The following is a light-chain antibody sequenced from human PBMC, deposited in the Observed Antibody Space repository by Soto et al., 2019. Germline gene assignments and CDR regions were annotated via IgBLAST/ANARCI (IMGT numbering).Light chain of an antibody. V-gene: IGKV3-11*01. J-gene: IGKJ4*01. CDR1: QSISTY. Sequence: EIVLTPSPATLSLSPGERATLSCRASQSISTYLAWYQQTPGQAPRLLIYDASNRATGIPARFSGSGSGTDFTLTISSLEPEDFAVYYCQQRTNWLTFGGGTKVDIK. CDR2: DAS. CDR3: QQRTNWLT.